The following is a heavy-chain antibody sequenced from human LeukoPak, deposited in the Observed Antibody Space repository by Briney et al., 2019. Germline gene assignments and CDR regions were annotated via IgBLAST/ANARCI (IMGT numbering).Heavy chain of an antibody. CDR1: GFTFSSYG. CDR2: ISYDGSNK. D-gene: IGHD6-19*01. CDR3: AKDSSGWFDAFDI. J-gene: IGHJ3*02. V-gene: IGHV3-30*18. Sequence: GGSLRLSCAASGFTFSSYGTHWVRQAPGKGLEWVAVISYDGSNKYYADSVKGRFTISRDNSKNTLYLQMNSLRAEDTAVYYCAKDSSGWFDAFDIWGQGTMVTVSS.